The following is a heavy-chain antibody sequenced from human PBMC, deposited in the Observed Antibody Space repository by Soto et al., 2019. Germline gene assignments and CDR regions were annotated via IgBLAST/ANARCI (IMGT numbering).Heavy chain of an antibody. CDR3: ARGGRYYYGSGSFDY. CDR1: GGSISSYY. J-gene: IGHJ4*02. V-gene: IGHV4-59*01. Sequence: SQTLSLTCTVSGGSISSYYWSWIRQPPGKGLEWIGYIYYSGSTNYNPSLKSRVTISVDTSKNQFSLKLSSVTAADTAVYYCARGGRYYYGSGSFDYWGQGTLVTVSS. D-gene: IGHD3-10*01. CDR2: IYYSGST.